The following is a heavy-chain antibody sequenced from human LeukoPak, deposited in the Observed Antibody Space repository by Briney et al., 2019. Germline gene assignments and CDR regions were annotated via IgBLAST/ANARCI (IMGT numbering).Heavy chain of an antibody. D-gene: IGHD2-21*02. J-gene: IGHJ2*01. CDR1: GGSFSGYY. CDR2: IHRSGST. V-gene: IGHV4-34*01. Sequence: SETLSLTCAVYGGSFSGYYWNWIRQPPGNGLEWIGEIHRSGSTNYNPSLKSRVSISVDTSKNQFSLKLSSVTAADTAVYYCARFLAYCGGDCSNWYFDLWGRGTLVTVSS. CDR3: ARFLAYCGGDCSNWYFDL.